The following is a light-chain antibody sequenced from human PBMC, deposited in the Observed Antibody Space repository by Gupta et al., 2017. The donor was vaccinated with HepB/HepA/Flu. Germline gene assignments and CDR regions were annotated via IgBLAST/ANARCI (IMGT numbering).Light chain of an antibody. CDR2: DAS. CDR1: QGISSY. V-gene: IGKV1-9*01. Sequence: DIQLTQSPSFLSASVGDRVTITCRASQGISSYLGWYQQKPGKAPKFLIYDASTLQSGVPSRFSGSGSGTEFTLTISSRQPEDFATYYCQQLKSSPITFGGGTKVDIK. J-gene: IGKJ4*01. CDR3: QQLKSSPIT.